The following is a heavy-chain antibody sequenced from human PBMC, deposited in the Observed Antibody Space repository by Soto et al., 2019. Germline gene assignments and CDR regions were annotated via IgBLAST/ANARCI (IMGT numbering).Heavy chain of an antibody. V-gene: IGHV3-15*07. CDR2: IISKSDGGTI. CDR3: TTCVAPRFCGMDV. CDR1: GFTFSNAW. J-gene: IGHJ6*02. D-gene: IGHD6-6*01. Sequence: GGSLRLSCAASGFTFSNAWMNWVRQAPGKGLEWVGRIISKSDGGTIDYAAPVKGRFTISRDDSKNTLDLQMNNLKTEDTALYYCTTCVAPRFCGMDVWGLGTKVTVSS.